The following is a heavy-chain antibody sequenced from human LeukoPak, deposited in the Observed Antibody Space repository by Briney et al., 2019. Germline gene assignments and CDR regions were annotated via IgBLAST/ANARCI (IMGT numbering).Heavy chain of an antibody. CDR2: INPNSGGT. V-gene: IGHV1-2*02. J-gene: IGHJ5*02. Sequence: ASVTVSCKASGYTFTGYYMHWVRQAPGQGLEWMGWINPNSGGTNYAQKFQGRVTMTRDTSISTAYMELSRLRSDDTAVYYCARRRKRLNWFDPWGQGTLVTVSS. D-gene: IGHD1-14*01. CDR1: GYTFTGYY. CDR3: ARRRKRLNWFDP.